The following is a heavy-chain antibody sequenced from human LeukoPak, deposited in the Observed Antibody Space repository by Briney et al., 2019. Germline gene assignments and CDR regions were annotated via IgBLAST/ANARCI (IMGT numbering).Heavy chain of an antibody. V-gene: IGHV3-23*01. CDR2: ISGNAGST. Sequence: PGRSLRLSRAASGFTLSSYAMSWVRQAPGKGLEWVSLISGNAGSTYYADSVKGRFTISRDITKNTLYLQMNSLRAEDTATYFCVKDGLQSSEWSPPLNYWGQGTLVTVSS. CDR3: VKDGLQSSEWSPPLNY. D-gene: IGHD3-3*01. J-gene: IGHJ4*02. CDR1: GFTLSSYA.